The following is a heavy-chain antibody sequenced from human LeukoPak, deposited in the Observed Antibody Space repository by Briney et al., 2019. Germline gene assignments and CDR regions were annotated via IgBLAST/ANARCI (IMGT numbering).Heavy chain of an antibody. CDR3: ARDGRYCSSTSCYSSDGMDV. CDR2: IYTSGST. CDR1: GGSFSGYY. D-gene: IGHD2-2*01. J-gene: IGHJ6*02. Sequence: SETLSLTCAVYGGSFSGYYWSWIRQPAGKGLEWIGRIYTSGSTNYNPSLKSRVTMSVDTSKNQFSLKLSSVTAADTAVYYCARDGRYCSSTSCYSSDGMDVWGQGTTVTVSS. V-gene: IGHV4-4*07.